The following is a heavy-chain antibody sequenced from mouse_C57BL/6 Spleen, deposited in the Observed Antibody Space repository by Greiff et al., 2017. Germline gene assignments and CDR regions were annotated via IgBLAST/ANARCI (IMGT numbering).Heavy chain of an antibody. CDR3: ARDQGTIYDGYYGYAMDY. Sequence: EVQLQQSGPGLVKPSQSLSLTCSVTGYSITSGYYWNWIRQFPGNKLEWMGYISYDGSNNYNPSLKNRISITRDTSTNQFFLKLNAATTEDTGTYSCARDQGTIYDGYYGYAMDYWGQGTSVTVAS. V-gene: IGHV3-6*01. CDR1: GYSITSGYY. J-gene: IGHJ4*01. CDR2: ISYDGSN. D-gene: IGHD2-3*01.